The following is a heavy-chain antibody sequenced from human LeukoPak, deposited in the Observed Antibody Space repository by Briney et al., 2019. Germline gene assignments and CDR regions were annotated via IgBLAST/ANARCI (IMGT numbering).Heavy chain of an antibody. CDR3: ATGPIYDSLYYFDY. V-gene: IGHV1-24*01. J-gene: IGHJ4*02. CDR1: GYTLTELS. Sequence: GASVKVSCKVSGYTLTELSMHWVRQAPGKGLEWMGGFDPEDGETIYAQKFQGRVTMTGDTSTDTAYMELSSLRSEDTAVYYCATGPIYDSLYYFDYWGQGTLVTVSS. CDR2: FDPEDGET. D-gene: IGHD3-22*01.